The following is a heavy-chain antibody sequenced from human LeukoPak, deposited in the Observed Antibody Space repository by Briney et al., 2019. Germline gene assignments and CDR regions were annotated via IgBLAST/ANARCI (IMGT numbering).Heavy chain of an antibody. CDR3: ARSSSSWDTDDY. J-gene: IGHJ4*02. Sequence: ASVKVSCKASGYTFTSYDINWVRQATGQGLEWMGWMNPNSGNTGYAQKFQGRVTMTRNTSISTAYMELSSLRSEDTAVYYCARSSSSWDTDDYWGQGTLVTVSS. D-gene: IGHD6-13*01. CDR1: GYTFTSYD. CDR2: MNPNSGNT. V-gene: IGHV1-8*01.